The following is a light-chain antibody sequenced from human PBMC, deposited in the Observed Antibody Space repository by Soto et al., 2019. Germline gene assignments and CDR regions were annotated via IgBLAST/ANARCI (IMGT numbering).Light chain of an antibody. J-gene: IGKJ4*01. CDR1: QSVSSNY. CDR2: GAS. V-gene: IGKV3-20*01. CDR3: QQYSSSPLT. Sequence: IVLTQSPGTLSLSPGEGATLSCRASQSVSSNYLAWYQQKPGQAPRLLIYGASNRATGIPDRFSGSGSGTEFTLTISRLEPEDFAVYYCQQYSSSPLTFGGGTKVDIK.